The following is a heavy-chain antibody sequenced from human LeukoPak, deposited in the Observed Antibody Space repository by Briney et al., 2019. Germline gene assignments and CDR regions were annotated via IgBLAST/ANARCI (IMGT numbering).Heavy chain of an antibody. D-gene: IGHD3-22*01. V-gene: IGHV3-74*01. J-gene: IGHJ4*02. CDR1: GYNFRSYL. Sequence: GGSLRLSCGASGYNFRSYLMQWVRQVPGKGPVWVARINSDDTDTYADSVKGRFTISRDNANNILYLQMNSLKADDTAVYYCTRDAGHCHSSGCRKRSYYWGQGALVTVSS. CDR2: INSDDTDT. CDR3: TRDAGHCHSSGCRKRSYY.